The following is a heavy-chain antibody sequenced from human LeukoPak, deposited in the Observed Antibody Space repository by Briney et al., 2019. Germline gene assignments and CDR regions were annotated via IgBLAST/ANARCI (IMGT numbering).Heavy chain of an antibody. Sequence: GGSLRLSCAASGFTFSSYWMGWVRQAPGKGLEWVANIKQDGSEKYYVDSVKGRFTISRDNAKNSLYLQMNSLRAEDTAVYYCATVTGYSGSYYSPYDYWGQGTLVTVSS. CDR1: GFTFSSYW. CDR3: ATVTGYSGSYYSPYDY. CDR2: IKQDGSEK. V-gene: IGHV3-7*01. D-gene: IGHD1-26*01. J-gene: IGHJ4*02.